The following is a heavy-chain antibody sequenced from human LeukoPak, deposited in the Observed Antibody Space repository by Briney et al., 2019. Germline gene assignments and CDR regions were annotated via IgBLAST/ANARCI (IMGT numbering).Heavy chain of an antibody. Sequence: GGSLRLSCAASGFTFSNFAMTWVRQAPGKGLEWVSAISGSGGSTYYADSVKGRFTISRDNSKNTLYLQMNSLRAEDTAVYYCAKGMSRLGYCSSTSCYTAGYWGQGTLVTVSS. CDR3: AKGMSRLGYCSSTSCYTAGY. V-gene: IGHV3-23*01. CDR1: GFTFSNFA. CDR2: ISGSGGST. J-gene: IGHJ4*02. D-gene: IGHD2-2*02.